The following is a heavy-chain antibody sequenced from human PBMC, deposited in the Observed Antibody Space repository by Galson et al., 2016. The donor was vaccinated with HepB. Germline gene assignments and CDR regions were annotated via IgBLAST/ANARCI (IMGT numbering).Heavy chain of an antibody. CDR3: TTDDYYEGSTYYPGFDS. CDR2: IKSKADGETI. D-gene: IGHD3-22*01. CDR1: GFSFSHAW. V-gene: IGHV3-15*01. Sequence: SLRLSCAASGFSFSHAWMSWVRQAPGKGLEWVGRIKSKADGETIDAAAPVKGRFIFSRDDSKNTLYLQMNSLKIEDTAVYYCTTDDYYEGSTYYPGFDSWGQGTLVTVSS. J-gene: IGHJ4*02.